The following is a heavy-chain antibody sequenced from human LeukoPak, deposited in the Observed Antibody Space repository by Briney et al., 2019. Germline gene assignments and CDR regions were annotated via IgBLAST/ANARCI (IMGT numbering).Heavy chain of an antibody. Sequence: SETLSLTCAVYGGSFSGYHWSWIRQPPGKGLEWIGEINHSGSTNYNPSLKSRVTISVDTSKNQFSLKLSSVTAADTAVYYCARLVAGLFDYWGQGTLVTVSS. J-gene: IGHJ4*02. CDR2: INHSGST. CDR1: GGSFSGYH. CDR3: ARLVAGLFDY. V-gene: IGHV4-34*01.